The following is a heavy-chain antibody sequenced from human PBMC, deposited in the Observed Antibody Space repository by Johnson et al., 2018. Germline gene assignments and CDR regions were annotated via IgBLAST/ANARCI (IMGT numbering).Heavy chain of an antibody. CDR2: ISGSGGST. J-gene: IGHJ6*02. D-gene: IGHD4-17*01. V-gene: IGHV3-23*04. CDR3: AKSPYGRGCKYYGMGV. Sequence: VQLVQSGGGLVQPGRSLRLSCAASGFTFDDYAMHWVRQAPGKGLEWVSGISGSGGSTYYADSVKGRFTISRDNSKNTLYLQMNSRRAEDTAVYYWAKSPYGRGCKYYGMGVWGQGTTVTVSS. CDR1: GFTFDDYA.